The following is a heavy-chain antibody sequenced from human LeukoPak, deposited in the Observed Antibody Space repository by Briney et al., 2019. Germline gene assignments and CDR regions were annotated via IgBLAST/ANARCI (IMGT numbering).Heavy chain of an antibody. J-gene: IGHJ5*02. CDR3: ARGDCSSISFPQDWFDP. Sequence: PGGSLRLSCAASGFTFSRYNMHWVRQAPGKGLVWVSRISSDGSSTRYADSVKGRFTISRDNAKNTLYLQVNSLRAEDTAVYYCARGDCSSISFPQDWFDPWGQGTLVTVSS. D-gene: IGHD2-2*01. CDR1: GFTFSRYN. CDR2: ISSDGSST. V-gene: IGHV3-74*01.